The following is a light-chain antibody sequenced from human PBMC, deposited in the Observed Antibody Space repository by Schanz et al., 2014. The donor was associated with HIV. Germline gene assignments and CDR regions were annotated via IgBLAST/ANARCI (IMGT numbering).Light chain of an antibody. CDR1: QGISTY. Sequence: DLQMTQSPSSLSASVGDRVTITCRASQGISTYLAWYQQKSGTVPKLLIYDASTLQSGVSSRFNGSGSGTDFTLTINSLQSEDVATYYCLKYNSAPWTFGQGTKVEIK. V-gene: IGKV1-27*01. CDR2: DAS. CDR3: LKYNSAPWT. J-gene: IGKJ1*01.